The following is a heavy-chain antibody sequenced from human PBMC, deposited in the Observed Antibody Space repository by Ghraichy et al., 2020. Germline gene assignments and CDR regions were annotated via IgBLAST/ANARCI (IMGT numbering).Heavy chain of an antibody. CDR2: ISSSGSSI. Sequence: GESPNISCAASGFTFRSYEMNWVRQAPGKGLEWVSYISSSGSSIHYADSVKGRFTISRDNAKNSLYLQMNSLRAEDTAVYYCARADYYYYGMDVWGQGTTVTVS. V-gene: IGHV3-48*03. J-gene: IGHJ6*02. CDR3: ARADYYYYGMDV. CDR1: GFTFRSYE.